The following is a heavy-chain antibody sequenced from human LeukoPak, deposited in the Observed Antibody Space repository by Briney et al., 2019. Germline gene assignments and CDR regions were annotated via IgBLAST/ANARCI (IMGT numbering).Heavy chain of an antibody. J-gene: IGHJ5*02. CDR3: ARGIPALTVTPHNWFDP. Sequence: PSETLSLTCAVYGGSFSGYYWSWIRQPPGKGLEWIGEINHSGSTNYNPSLKSRVTISVDTSKNQFSLKLSSVTAADTAVYYCARGIPALTVTPHNWFDPWGQGTLVTVSS. V-gene: IGHV4-34*01. CDR2: INHSGST. CDR1: GGSFSGYY. D-gene: IGHD4-17*01.